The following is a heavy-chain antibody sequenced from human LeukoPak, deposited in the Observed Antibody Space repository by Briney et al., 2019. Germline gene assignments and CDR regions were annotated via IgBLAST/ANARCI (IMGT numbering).Heavy chain of an antibody. V-gene: IGHV4-61*02. J-gene: IGHJ4*02. CDR2: IYTSGST. CDR3: ARDAYFDH. CDR1: GGSISSGSYY. Sequence: SETLSLTCTISGGSISSGSYYWSWIRQPAGKGLEWIGRIYTSGSTNYNPSLKSRVTISVDTSKNQFSLKLSSVTAADTAVYYCARDAYFDHWGQGTLVTVS.